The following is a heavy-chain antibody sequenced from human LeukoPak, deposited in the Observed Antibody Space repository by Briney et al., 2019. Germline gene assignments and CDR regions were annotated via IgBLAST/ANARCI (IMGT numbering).Heavy chain of an antibody. Sequence: SVKVSCKASGGTFSSYAISWVRQAPGQGLEWMGGIIPIFGTANYAQKFQGRVTITADESTSTAYMELSSLRSEDTAVYYCARTTAMVTIFDYWGQGTLVTVSS. CDR3: ARTTAMVTIFDY. CDR2: IIPIFGTA. J-gene: IGHJ4*02. D-gene: IGHD5-18*01. CDR1: GGTFSSYA. V-gene: IGHV1-69*01.